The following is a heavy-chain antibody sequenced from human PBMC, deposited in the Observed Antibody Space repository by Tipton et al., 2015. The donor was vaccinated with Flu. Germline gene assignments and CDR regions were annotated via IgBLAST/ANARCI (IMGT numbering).Heavy chain of an antibody. CDR3: ASEFITMIVVAHRPDAFDI. CDR2: ISSSGSTI. J-gene: IGHJ3*02. Sequence: SLRLSCAASGFTFSSYEMNWVRQAPGKGLEWVSYISSSGSTIYYADSVKGRFTISRGNAKNSLYLQMNSLRAEDTAVYYCASEFITMIVVAHRPDAFDIWGQGTMVTVSS. V-gene: IGHV3-48*03. D-gene: IGHD3-22*01. CDR1: GFTFSSYE.